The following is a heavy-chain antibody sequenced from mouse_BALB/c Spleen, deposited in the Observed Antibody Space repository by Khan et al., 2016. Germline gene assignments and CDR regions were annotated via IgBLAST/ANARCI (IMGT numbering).Heavy chain of an antibody. CDR3: ARWGYDYAWFAY. D-gene: IGHD2-4*01. CDR1: GYSFTNYG. Sequence: QIQLVQSGPELKKPGETVKISCKASGYSFTNYGMNWVKQAPGKGLKWMGWIDTNTGEPTYAEDFKGRFAFSLDTSAITAYLQINNLKNDDTATYFCARWGYDYAWFAYWGQGTLVTVSA. J-gene: IGHJ3*01. CDR2: IDTNTGEP. V-gene: IGHV9-3*02.